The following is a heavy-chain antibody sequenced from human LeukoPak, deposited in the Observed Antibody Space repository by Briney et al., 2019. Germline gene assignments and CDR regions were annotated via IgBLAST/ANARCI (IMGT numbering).Heavy chain of an antibody. V-gene: IGHV3-30*04. CDR2: TSYDGTNK. J-gene: IGHJ4*02. CDR1: GFNFRDSA. D-gene: IGHD4-17*01. CDR3: AADYGDYLSPSD. Sequence: GGSLRLSCAASGFNFRDSAMHWVRQPPGTGLEGVAVTSYDGTNKYYADSVKGRFTISRDNSKNTLYLQMNSLTLEDTAVYYCAADYGDYLSPSDWGQGTLVTVSS.